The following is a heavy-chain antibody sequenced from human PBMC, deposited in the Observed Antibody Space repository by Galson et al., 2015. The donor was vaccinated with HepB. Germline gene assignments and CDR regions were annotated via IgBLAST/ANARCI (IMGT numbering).Heavy chain of an antibody. Sequence: SVKVSCKASGGTFSSYTLAWVRQAPGHGLEWMGGIIPIFGTANYTQKFQGRVTITADKSRTTAYMELSSLRSEDTAVYYCARAGRFGEMYRLLIGMDVWGQGTTVFVSS. CDR2: IIPIFGTA. CDR3: ARAGRFGEMYRLLIGMDV. J-gene: IGHJ6*02. D-gene: IGHD3-10*01. CDR1: GGTFSSYT. V-gene: IGHV1-69*06.